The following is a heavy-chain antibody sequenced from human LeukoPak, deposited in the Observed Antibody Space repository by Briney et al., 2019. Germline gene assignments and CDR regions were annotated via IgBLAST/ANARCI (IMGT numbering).Heavy chain of an antibody. J-gene: IGHJ4*02. CDR2: ITASSTAI. V-gene: IGHV3-21*01. CDR1: GFTFNTYT. D-gene: IGHD3-9*01. CDR3: ARTYYDILTGYNPYFDY. Sequence: GGSLRLSCAASGFTFNTYTMNWVHQAPGKGLEWVSSITASSTAIYSADSVKGRFTISRDNAKNFLYLQMNSLRAEDTAVYYCARTYYDILTGYNPYFDYWGQGILVTVSS.